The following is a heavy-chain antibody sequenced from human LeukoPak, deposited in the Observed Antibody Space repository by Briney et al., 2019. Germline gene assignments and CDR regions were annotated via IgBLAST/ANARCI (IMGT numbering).Heavy chain of an antibody. D-gene: IGHD3-3*01. J-gene: IGHJ5*02. CDR1: GGAISSGHYY. CDR2: IYNTGNT. V-gene: IGHV4-31*03. CDR3: ARGFSEDYDFWSGPSYNWFDP. Sequence: PSETLSLTCTVSGGAISSGHYYWFWIRQQPGKGLEWLVYIYNTGNTYYNPSLKSRVTMSVDTSKNQFSLRLTSVTAADTAVYYCARGFSEDYDFWSGPSYNWFDPWGQGTLVTVSS.